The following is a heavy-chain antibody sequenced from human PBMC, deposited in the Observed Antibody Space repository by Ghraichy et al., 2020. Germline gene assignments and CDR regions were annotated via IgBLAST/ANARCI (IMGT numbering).Heavy chain of an antibody. V-gene: IGHV3-23*01. J-gene: IGHJ5*02. CDR1: GFIFRHHA. Sequence: SCATSGFIFRHHAMSWVRQTPGKGLEWVATISGRGIDTYYGDSMRGRFIVSRDNSKNTLYLQMNSLRAGDTAVYYCAKEGAWFGGNWFDPWGQGTLVTVSS. D-gene: IGHD3-10*01. CDR3: AKEGAWFGGNWFDP. CDR2: ISGRGIDT.